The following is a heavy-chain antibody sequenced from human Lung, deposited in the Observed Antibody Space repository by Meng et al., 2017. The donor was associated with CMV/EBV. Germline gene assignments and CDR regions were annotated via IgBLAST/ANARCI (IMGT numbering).Heavy chain of an antibody. CDR2: MDYRGST. D-gene: IGHD2-2*01. CDR3: ARGELLWDY. J-gene: IGHJ4*02. Sequence: QVQLQESGPGLVKPSGTLSLTCGVAGDSISSGEYFWSWIRQPPGKGLEWIGYMDYRGSTFYNPSLKSRVTISVDTSKNQFSLKLSSVTAADTAVYFCARGELLWDYWGQGTLVTVSS. V-gene: IGHV4-30-4*01. CDR1: GDSISSGEYF.